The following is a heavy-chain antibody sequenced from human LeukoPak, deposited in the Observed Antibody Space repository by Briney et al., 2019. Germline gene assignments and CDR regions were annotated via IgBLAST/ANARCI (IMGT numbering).Heavy chain of an antibody. J-gene: IGHJ4*02. V-gene: IGHV4-39*07. CDR2: VPYTGTT. CDR3: ARAITMPQLDY. Sequence: SSETLSLTCTVSGGSISSSNYYWGWIRQPPGKGLEWIGSVPYTGTTFYNPSLKSRVTISVDTSKNQFSLKLSSVTAADTAVYYCARAITMPQLDYWGQGTLVTVSS. CDR1: GGSISSSNYY. D-gene: IGHD3-10*01.